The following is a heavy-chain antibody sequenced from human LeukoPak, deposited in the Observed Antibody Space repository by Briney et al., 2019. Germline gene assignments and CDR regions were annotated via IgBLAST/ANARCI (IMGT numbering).Heavy chain of an antibody. D-gene: IGHD3-22*01. CDR1: GYTFTSYG. CDR3: ARVGLDYYDSSGYYRPXNWFDP. CDR2: ISAYNGNT. V-gene: IGHV1-18*01. Sequence: ASVKVSCKASGYTFTSYGISWVRQAPGQGLEWMGWISAYNGNTNYAQKLQGRVTMTTDTSTSTAYMGLRSLRSDDTAVYYCARVGLDYYDSSGYYRPXNWFDPXXXGTLVTV. J-gene: IGHJ5*02.